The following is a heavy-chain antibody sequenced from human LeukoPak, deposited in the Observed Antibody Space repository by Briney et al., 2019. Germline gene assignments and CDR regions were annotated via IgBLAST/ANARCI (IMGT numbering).Heavy chain of an antibody. Sequence: PGGSLRLSCAASGFTLSSYSMNWVRQAPGKGLEWISFIDSSSRTIFYAESVKGRFTISRDNAKNSLFLQMNSLRAEDTAVYYCARDYRTADIVVVPAAIYFDYWGQGTLVTVSS. V-gene: IGHV3-48*04. J-gene: IGHJ4*02. D-gene: IGHD2-2*01. CDR1: GFTLSSYS. CDR3: ARDYRTADIVVVPAAIYFDY. CDR2: IDSSSRTI.